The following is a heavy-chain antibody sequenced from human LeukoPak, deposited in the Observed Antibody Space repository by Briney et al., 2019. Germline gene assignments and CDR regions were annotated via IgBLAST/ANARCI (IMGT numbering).Heavy chain of an antibody. CDR2: IIPIFGTA. CDR1: GGTFSSYA. J-gene: IGHJ4*02. V-gene: IGHV1-69*05. Sequence: ASVKVSCKASGGTFSSYAISWVRQAPGQGLEWMGGIIPIFGTANYAQKFRGRVTITTDESTSTAYMELSSLRSEDTAVYYCARGGGDYYDSSGYYLTYWGQGTLVTVSS. D-gene: IGHD3-22*01. CDR3: ARGGGDYYDSSGYYLTY.